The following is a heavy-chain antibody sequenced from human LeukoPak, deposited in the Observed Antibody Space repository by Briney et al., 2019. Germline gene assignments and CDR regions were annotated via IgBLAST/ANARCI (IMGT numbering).Heavy chain of an antibody. Sequence: PSETLSLTCTVSGGSISSSSYYWGWIRQPPGKGLEWIGYIYYSGSTNYNPSLKSRVTISVDTSKNQFSLKLSSVTAADTAVYYCARVWQWYNWFDPWGQGTLVTVSS. CDR1: GGSISSSSYY. V-gene: IGHV4-61*05. CDR3: ARVWQWYNWFDP. J-gene: IGHJ5*02. D-gene: IGHD6-19*01. CDR2: IYYSGST.